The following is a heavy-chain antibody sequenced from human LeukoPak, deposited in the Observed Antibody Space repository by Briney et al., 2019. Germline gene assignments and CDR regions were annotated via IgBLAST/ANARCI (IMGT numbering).Heavy chain of an antibody. D-gene: IGHD1-26*01. CDR2: IIPIFGTA. CDR1: GYTFTSYG. CDR3: ARVAMSGIGSDDF. Sequence: SVKVSCKASGYTFTSYGISWVRQAPGQGLEWMGGIIPIFGTANYAQKFQGRVTITADKSTSTAYMELSSLRSEDTAVYYCARVAMSGIGSDDFWGQGTLVTASS. V-gene: IGHV1-69*06. J-gene: IGHJ4*02.